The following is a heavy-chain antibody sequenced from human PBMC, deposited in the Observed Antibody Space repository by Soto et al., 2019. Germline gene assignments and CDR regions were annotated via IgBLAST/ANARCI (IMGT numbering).Heavy chain of an antibody. CDR3: ARVPDY. CDR1: GGSISTYY. V-gene: IGHV4-59*12. CDR2: IYHSGST. J-gene: IGHJ4*02. Sequence: SETLSLTCTVSGGSISTYYWSWVRQPPGKGLEWIGYIYHSGSTNYNPSLESRVTMSVDTSKNQFSLKLSSVAAADTAVYYCARVPDYWGQGTLVTVSS.